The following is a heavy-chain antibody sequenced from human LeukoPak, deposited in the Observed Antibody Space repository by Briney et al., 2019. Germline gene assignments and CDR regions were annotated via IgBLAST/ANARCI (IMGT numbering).Heavy chain of an antibody. Sequence: PGGSLRLSCAASGFTFSSYGMHWVRQAPGKGLEWVAVKSYDGSNKYYADSVKGRFTISRDNSKNTLYLQMNSLRAEDTAVYYCAKEMLLSYYYYGMDVWGQGTTVTVSS. D-gene: IGHD2-21*01. CDR1: GFTFSSYG. CDR3: AKEMLLSYYYYGMDV. J-gene: IGHJ6*02. CDR2: KSYDGSNK. V-gene: IGHV3-30*18.